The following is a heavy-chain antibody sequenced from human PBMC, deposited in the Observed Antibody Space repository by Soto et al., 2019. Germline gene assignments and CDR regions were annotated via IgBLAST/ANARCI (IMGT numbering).Heavy chain of an antibody. Sequence: QLQLQESGSGLVKPSQTLSLTCAVSGGSITSGGYSWSWIRQPPGKGLEWIGYIYHSGTTYYNPSLKSRVTLPVDRSETQFSRKLSSATAADTALYYCAAGGGLPRYYWGQGTLGTVSA. D-gene: IGHD5-12*01. CDR2: IYHSGTT. CDR3: AAGGGLPRYY. J-gene: IGHJ4*02. V-gene: IGHV4-30-2*01. CDR1: GGSITSGGYS.